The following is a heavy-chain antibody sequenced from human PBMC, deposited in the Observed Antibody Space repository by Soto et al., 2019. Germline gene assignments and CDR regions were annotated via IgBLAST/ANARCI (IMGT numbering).Heavy chain of an antibody. Sequence: TLSLTCTVSGGSISSGGYYWSWIRQHPGKGLEWIGYIYYSGSTYYNPSLKSRVTISVDTSKNQFSLKLSSVTAADTAVYYCARGSAAAGSDYWGQGTLVTSPQ. D-gene: IGHD6-13*01. CDR3: ARGSAAAGSDY. CDR1: GGSISSGGYY. J-gene: IGHJ4*02. CDR2: IYYSGST. V-gene: IGHV4-31*03.